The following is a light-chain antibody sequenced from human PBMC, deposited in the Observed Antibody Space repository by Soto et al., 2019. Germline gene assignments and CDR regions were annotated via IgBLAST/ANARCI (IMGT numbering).Light chain of an antibody. V-gene: IGKV4-1*01. CDR3: HQHYNTPLT. CDR1: HSVLYNSNNKNF. J-gene: IGKJ4*01. Sequence: DIVMTQTPQFPAVSLGERATIHSNSTHSVLYNSNNKNFLSWYQQKPGQPPRLLIYWASTRESGVPARFSGSGSGTDFTLTINGLQADDLAIYYCHQHYNTPLTFGGGTKVEIK. CDR2: WAS.